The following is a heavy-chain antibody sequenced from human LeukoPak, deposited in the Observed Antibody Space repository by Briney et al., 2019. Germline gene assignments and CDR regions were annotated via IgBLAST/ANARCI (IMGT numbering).Heavy chain of an antibody. CDR1: GFTFSSYS. CDR2: ISSSSSYI. J-gene: IGHJ4*02. CDR3: ARSGGSSSRNFDY. V-gene: IGHV3-21*01. Sequence: GGSLRLSCAASGFTFSSYSMNWVRQAPGKGLEWVSPISSSSSYIYYADSVKGRFTISRDNAKNSLYLQMNSLRAEDTAVYYCARSGGSSSRNFDYWGQGTLVTVSS. D-gene: IGHD2-15*01.